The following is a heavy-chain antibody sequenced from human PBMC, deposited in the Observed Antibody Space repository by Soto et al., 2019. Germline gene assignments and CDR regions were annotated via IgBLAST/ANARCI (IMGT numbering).Heavy chain of an antibody. CDR3: ARDHRDRGYSYGPYYYYYGMDV. Sequence: LRLSCAASGFTFSSYSMNWVRQAPGKGLEWASSISSSSSYIYYADSVKGRFTISRDNAKNSLYLQMNSLRAEDTAAYYCARDHRDRGYSYGPYYYYYGMDVWGQGTTVTVSS. CDR2: ISSSSSYI. CDR1: GFTFSSYS. V-gene: IGHV3-21*01. D-gene: IGHD5-18*01. J-gene: IGHJ6*02.